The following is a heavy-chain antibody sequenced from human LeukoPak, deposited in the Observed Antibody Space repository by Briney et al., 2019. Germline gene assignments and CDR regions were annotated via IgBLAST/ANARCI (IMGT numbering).Heavy chain of an antibody. J-gene: IGHJ4*02. CDR1: GASISGYW. CDR2: MYTDGDT. D-gene: IGHD1-26*01. CDR3: VRAPAGWGRTCLFDS. V-gene: IGHV4-4*07. Sequence: EPLSLTCGLSGASISGYWWRWLRQPAGEGLEWFGYMYTDGDTNYSPPLKGRVTVSVDTSKNLFSLKLISVPAGHAAVFYCVRAPAGWGRTCLFDSWGQGTLVTVS.